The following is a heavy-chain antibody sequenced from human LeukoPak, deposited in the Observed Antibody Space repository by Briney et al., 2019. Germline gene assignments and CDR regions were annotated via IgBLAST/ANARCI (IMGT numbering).Heavy chain of an antibody. D-gene: IGHD6-13*01. CDR1: GGSFSGYY. J-gene: IGHJ4*02. CDR2: INHSGST. Sequence: SETLSLTCAVYGGSFSGYYWSWIRQPPGKGLEWIGEINHSGSTNYNPSLKSRVTISVDTSKNQFSLKLSSVTAADTAVYYCARESSSWSSVGRYYVDYWGQGTLVTVSS. V-gene: IGHV4-34*01. CDR3: ARESSSWSSVGRYYVDY.